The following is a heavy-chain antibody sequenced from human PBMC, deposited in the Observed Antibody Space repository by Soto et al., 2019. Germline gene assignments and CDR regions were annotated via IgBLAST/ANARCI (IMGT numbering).Heavy chain of an antibody. CDR1: GYIFTSYD. J-gene: IGHJ4*01. Sequence: QVQLVQSGAEVRQPGASVKVSCEASGYIFTSYDFSWVRQAAGQGLEWMGWMNPDTGHTGYAQRFQGRLTLTRNTSITTAYMELNSLTSDDTAIYYCARVRKTRYTYESPGGRLSKWGHGTLVTVTS. CDR2: MNPDTGHT. V-gene: IGHV1-8*01. CDR3: ARVRKTRYTYESPGGRLSK. D-gene: IGHD5-18*01.